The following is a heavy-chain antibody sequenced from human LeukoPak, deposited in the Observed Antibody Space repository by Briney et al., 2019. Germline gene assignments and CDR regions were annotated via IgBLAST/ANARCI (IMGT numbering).Heavy chain of an antibody. D-gene: IGHD6-13*01. V-gene: IGHV3-21*01. J-gene: IGHJ5*02. Sequence: GGTLRLSCAASGFTFSSYSMNWVRQSPGKELEWVSSISSSISYIYYADSVKGRFTISRDTAKNSLYLQMNSLRAEDTAVYYCASPPRPGIAAAGNDNWFDPWGQGTLVTVSS. CDR1: GFTFSSYS. CDR2: ISSSISYI. CDR3: ASPPRPGIAAAGNDNWFDP.